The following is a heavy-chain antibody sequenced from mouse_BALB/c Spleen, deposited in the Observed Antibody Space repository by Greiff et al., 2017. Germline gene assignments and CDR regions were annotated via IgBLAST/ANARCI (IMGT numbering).Heavy chain of an antibody. CDR3: ARALANWDGTYYAMDY. J-gene: IGHJ4*01. CDR1: GFTFTDYY. D-gene: IGHD4-1*01. CDR2: IRNKANGYTT. Sequence: EVKLMESGGGLVQPGGSLRLSCATSGFTFTDYYMSWVRQPPGKALEWLGFIRNKANGYTTEYSASVKGRFTISRDNSQSILYLQMNTLRAEDSATYYCARALANWDGTYYAMDYWGQGTSVTVSS. V-gene: IGHV7-3*02.